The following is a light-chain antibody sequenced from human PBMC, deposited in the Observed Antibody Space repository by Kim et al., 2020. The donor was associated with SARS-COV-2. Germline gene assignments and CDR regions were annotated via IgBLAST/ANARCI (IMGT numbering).Light chain of an antibody. CDR2: DTS. CDR1: QCVDIY. CDR3: QQRRAWPVT. V-gene: IGKV3-11*01. J-gene: IGKJ5*01. Sequence: LSPGERASLSCRASQCVDIYLAGYQQRPGQAPRLLIYDTSNRATGIPTRFTGSGSGTDFTLTVSGLEPEDFAVYYCQQRRAWPVTFGQGTRLEIK.